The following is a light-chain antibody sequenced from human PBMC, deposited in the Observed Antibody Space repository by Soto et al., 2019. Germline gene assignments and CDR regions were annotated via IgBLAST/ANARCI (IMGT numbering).Light chain of an antibody. CDR2: DAS. CDR1: QSVSSW. J-gene: IGKJ1*01. V-gene: IGKV1-5*01. CDR3: QQYNSYSSWT. Sequence: DIQMTQSPSTLSVSVGDRVTITCRASQSVSSWLGWYQQRPGEAPKLLIYDASKLERGVPSRFSGSGSGTEFTLTISSLQADDFATYYWQQYNSYSSWTFGQGTKVDIK.